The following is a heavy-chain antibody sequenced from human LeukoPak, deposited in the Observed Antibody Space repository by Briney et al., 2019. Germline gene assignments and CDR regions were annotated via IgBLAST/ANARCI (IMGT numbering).Heavy chain of an antibody. Sequence: SQTLSLTCAISGDSVSSNSAAWNWIRQSPSRGLEWLGRTYYRSKWYNDYAVSVKSRITINPDTSKNQFSLQLNSVTPEDTAVYYCARGVAAAGADNYYYYYYMDVWGKGTTVTVSS. CDR1: GDSVSSNSAA. J-gene: IGHJ6*03. V-gene: IGHV6-1*01. D-gene: IGHD6-13*01. CDR2: TYYRSKWYN. CDR3: ARGVAAAGADNYYYYYYMDV.